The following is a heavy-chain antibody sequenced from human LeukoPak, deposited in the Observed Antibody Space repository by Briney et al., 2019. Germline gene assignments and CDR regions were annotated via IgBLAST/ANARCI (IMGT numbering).Heavy chain of an antibody. V-gene: IGHV3-74*01. CDR3: AREITMVRGVTHDAFDI. D-gene: IGHD3-10*01. CDR1: GFTFSSYW. J-gene: IGHJ3*02. Sequence: GGSLRLSCAASGFTFSSYWMHWVRQAPGKGLVWVSRINSDGSSTSYADSVKGRFTISRDNAKNTLYLQMNSLRAEDTAVYYCAREITMVRGVTHDAFDIRGQGTMVTVSS. CDR2: INSDGSST.